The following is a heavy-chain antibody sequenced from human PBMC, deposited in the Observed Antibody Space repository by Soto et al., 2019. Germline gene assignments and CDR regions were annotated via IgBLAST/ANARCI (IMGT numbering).Heavy chain of an antibody. CDR1: GGSISSSNYY. J-gene: IGHJ4*02. CDR3: ARKSDAVSSKPPDY. V-gene: IGHV4-39*01. Sequence: SETLSLTCTVSGGSISSSNYYWAWIRQPPGKGLEWIGSINYCGSTYYNPSLKSRVTISVDTSKNQFSLKLSSVTAADTAVYYCARKSDAVSSKPPDYWGQGTLVTVSS. CDR2: INYCGST. D-gene: IGHD6-19*01.